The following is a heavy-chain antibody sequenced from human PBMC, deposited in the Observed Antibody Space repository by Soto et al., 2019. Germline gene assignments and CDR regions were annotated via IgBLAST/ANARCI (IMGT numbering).Heavy chain of an antibody. CDR3: AHEYSGYDLYYFDY. D-gene: IGHD5-12*01. CDR1: GFSLSTSGVG. V-gene: IGHV2-5*02. J-gene: IGHJ4*02. Sequence: QITLKESGPTLVKPTQTLTLTCTFSGFSLSTSGVGVGWIRQPPGKALEWLALIYWDDDKRYSPSLKSRLTSTKDTSKNQVVLTMTNMDPVDTATYYCAHEYSGYDLYYFDYWGQGTLVTVSS. CDR2: IYWDDDK.